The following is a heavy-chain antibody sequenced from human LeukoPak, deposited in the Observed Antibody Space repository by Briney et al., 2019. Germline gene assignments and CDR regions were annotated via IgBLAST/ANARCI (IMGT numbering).Heavy chain of an antibody. D-gene: IGHD2-15*01. CDR2: IKQDGSEK. J-gene: IGHJ4*02. CDR1: GFTFSSYW. V-gene: IGHV3-7*01. Sequence: GGSPRLSCAASGFTFSSYWMSWVRQAPGKGLEWVANIKQDGSEKYYVDSVKGRFTISRDNAKNSLYLQMNSLRAEDTAVYYCARDLCSGGSRSDYWGQGTLVTVSS. CDR3: ARDLCSGGSRSDY.